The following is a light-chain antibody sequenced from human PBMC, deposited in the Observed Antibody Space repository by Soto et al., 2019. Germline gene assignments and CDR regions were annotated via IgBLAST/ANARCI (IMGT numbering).Light chain of an antibody. CDR1: QSVSSNY. V-gene: IGKV3-20*01. J-gene: IGKJ2*01. CDR2: AAS. Sequence: EIVLTQSPGTLSLSPGERATLSCRASQSVSSNYLAWYQQKPGQAPRLLIYAASSRATGIPDRFSGSGSGTVFTLTISRLEPEDVAVYYCQQYGTSLYTFGQGTKLEIK. CDR3: QQYGTSLYT.